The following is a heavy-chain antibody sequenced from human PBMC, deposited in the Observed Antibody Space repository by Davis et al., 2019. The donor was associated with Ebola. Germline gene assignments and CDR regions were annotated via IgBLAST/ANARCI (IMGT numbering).Heavy chain of an antibody. V-gene: IGHV3-48*02. CDR3: ARGGCGNGVCTRDFDY. Sequence: PGGSLRLSCAASGFTLSSYATSWVRQAPGKGLEWVSYSSTTISTTYYADSVKGRFTMSRDNGKNSVYLQMSSLRDEDTAVYYCARGGCGNGVCTRDFDYWGQGTLVTVSS. D-gene: IGHD2-8*01. CDR1: GFTLSSYA. CDR2: SSTTISTT. J-gene: IGHJ4*02.